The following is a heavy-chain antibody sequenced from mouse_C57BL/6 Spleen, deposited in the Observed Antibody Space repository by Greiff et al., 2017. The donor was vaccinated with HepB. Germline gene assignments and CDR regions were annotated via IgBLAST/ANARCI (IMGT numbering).Heavy chain of an antibody. J-gene: IGHJ1*03. CDR1: GYTFTSYW. CDR2: IDPSDSYT. Sequence: QVQLQQPGAELVRPGTSVKLSCKASGYTFTSYWMHWVKQRPGQGLEWIGVIDPSDSYTNYNQKFKGKATLTVDTSSSTAYMQLSSLTSEDSAVYYCASCYYGSSWYFDVWGTGTTVTVSS. V-gene: IGHV1-59*01. D-gene: IGHD1-1*01. CDR3: ASCYYGSSWYFDV.